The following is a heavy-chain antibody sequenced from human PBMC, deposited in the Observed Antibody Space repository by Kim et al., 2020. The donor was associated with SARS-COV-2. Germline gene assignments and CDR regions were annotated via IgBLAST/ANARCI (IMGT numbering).Heavy chain of an antibody. CDR3: ARREVSGYQLWGL. J-gene: IGHJ2*01. V-gene: IGHV4-39*01. Sequence: SETLSLTCTVSGGSISSSSYYWGWIRQPPGKGLEWIGSIYYSGSTYYNPSLKSRVTISVDTSKNQFSLKLSSVTAADTAVYYCARREVSGYQLWGLWGRG. CDR1: GGSISSSSYY. D-gene: IGHD3-3*01. CDR2: IYYSGST.